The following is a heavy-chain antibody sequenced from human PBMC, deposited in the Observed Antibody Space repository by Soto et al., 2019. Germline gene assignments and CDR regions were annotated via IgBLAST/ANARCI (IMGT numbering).Heavy chain of an antibody. V-gene: IGHV3-23*01. CDR2: ISGSGGST. CDR3: AKDRLSMGRGVHPNRLAS. D-gene: IGHD3-10*01. Sequence: GGSLRLSCAASGFTFSSYAMSWVRQAPGKGLEWVSAISGSGGSTYYADSVKGRFTISGDNSKNTLYLQMNSLRAEDTAVYYCAKDRLSMGRGVHPNRLASWTQRTLVTGSS. J-gene: IGHJ5*01. CDR1: GFTFSSYA.